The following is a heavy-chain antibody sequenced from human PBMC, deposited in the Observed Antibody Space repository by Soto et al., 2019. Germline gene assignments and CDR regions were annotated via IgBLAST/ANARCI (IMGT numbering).Heavy chain of an antibody. CDR2: IYWDDDK. D-gene: IGHD3-22*01. CDR1: GFSLSTSGVG. CDR3: AHSLGYYDSSLLGY. J-gene: IGHJ4*02. Sequence: QITLKESGPTLVKPTQTLTLTCTFSGFSLSTSGVGVGWIRQPPGKALEWLALIYWDDDKRYSPSLKSRLTIIKSTXXNQVVLTMTNMDPVDTATYYCAHSLGYYDSSLLGYWGQGTLVTVSS. V-gene: IGHV2-5*02.